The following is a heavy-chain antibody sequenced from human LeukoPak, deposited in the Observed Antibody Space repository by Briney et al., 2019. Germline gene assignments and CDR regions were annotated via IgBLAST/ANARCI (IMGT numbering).Heavy chain of an antibody. Sequence: GGSLRLSCAASGFTFSSYSMNWVRQAPGKGLEWVSSISSSSSYIYYADSVKGRFTISGDNAKNSLYLQMNSLRAEDTAVYYCARDHFGYYDFWSGYPEVYFDYWGQGTLVTVSS. CDR1: GFTFSSYS. CDR3: ARDHFGYYDFWSGYPEVYFDY. V-gene: IGHV3-21*01. J-gene: IGHJ4*02. CDR2: ISSSSSYI. D-gene: IGHD3-3*01.